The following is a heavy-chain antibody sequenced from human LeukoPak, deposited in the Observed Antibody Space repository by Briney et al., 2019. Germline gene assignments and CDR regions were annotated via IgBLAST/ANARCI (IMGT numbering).Heavy chain of an antibody. Sequence: GGSLRLSCAASGFTFSSYGMSWVRQAPGKGLEWVSGISGSGGSTYYADSVKGRFTISRDNSKNTLYLQMNSLRAEDTAVYYCASDPTSSSALDYWGQGTLVTVSS. CDR3: ASDPTSSSALDY. CDR1: GFTFSSYG. J-gene: IGHJ4*02. V-gene: IGHV3-23*01. CDR2: ISGSGGST. D-gene: IGHD6-6*01.